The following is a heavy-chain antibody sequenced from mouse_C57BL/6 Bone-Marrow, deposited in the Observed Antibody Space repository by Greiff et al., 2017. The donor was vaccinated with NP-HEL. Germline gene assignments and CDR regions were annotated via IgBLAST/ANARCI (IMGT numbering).Heavy chain of an antibody. Sequence: VQLKESGPELVKPGASVKISCKASGYSFTDYNMNWVKQSNGKSLEWIGVINPNYGTTSYNQKFKGKATLTVDQSSSTAYMQLNRLTSEDSAVYYCARRQYYYGSSYGWYFDVWGTGTTVTVSS. CDR2: INPNYGTT. V-gene: IGHV1-39*01. J-gene: IGHJ1*03. CDR1: GYSFTDYN. CDR3: ARRQYYYGSSYGWYFDV. D-gene: IGHD1-1*01.